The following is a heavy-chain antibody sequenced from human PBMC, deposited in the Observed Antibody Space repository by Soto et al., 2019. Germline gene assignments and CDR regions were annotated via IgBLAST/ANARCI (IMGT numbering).Heavy chain of an antibody. Sequence: ASVKVSCKASGYTFTSYGISWVRQAPGQGLEWMGWISAHNGNTNYAQKLQGRVTMTTDTSTSTAYMELSSLRSDDTAMFYCASGRYDASGYFDYWGQGTLVTVSS. CDR1: GYTFTSYG. V-gene: IGHV1-18*04. D-gene: IGHD3-22*01. CDR2: ISAHNGNT. J-gene: IGHJ4*02. CDR3: ASGRYDASGYFDY.